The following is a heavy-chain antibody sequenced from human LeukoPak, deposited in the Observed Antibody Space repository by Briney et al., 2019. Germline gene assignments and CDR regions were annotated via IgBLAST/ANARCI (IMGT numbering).Heavy chain of an antibody. CDR2: ISNDGSNK. V-gene: IGHV3-30*03. CDR1: GFTLSSYA. CDR3: ARVHYNTAMVDIDY. J-gene: IGHJ4*02. D-gene: IGHD5-18*01. Sequence: GGSLRLSCAASGFTLSSYAMHWVRQAPGKGLEWVAVISNDGSNKYYADSVKGRFTISRDNGKNSLYLQMNSLRAEDTAVYYCARVHYNTAMVDIDYWGQGTLVTVSS.